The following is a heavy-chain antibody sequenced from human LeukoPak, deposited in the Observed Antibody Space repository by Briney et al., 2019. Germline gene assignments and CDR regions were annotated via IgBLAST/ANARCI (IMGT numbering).Heavy chain of an antibody. CDR3: ARDFGLITMIGDYYYMDV. V-gene: IGHV1-46*01. CDR2: INPSGGST. J-gene: IGHJ6*03. CDR1: GYTFTSYY. Sequence: ASVKVSCKASGYTFTSYYMHWARQAPGQGLEWMGIINPSGGSTSYAQKFQGRVTMIRDTSTSTVYMELSSLRSEDTAVYYCARDFGLITMIGDYYYMDVWGKGTTVTVSS. D-gene: IGHD3-22*01.